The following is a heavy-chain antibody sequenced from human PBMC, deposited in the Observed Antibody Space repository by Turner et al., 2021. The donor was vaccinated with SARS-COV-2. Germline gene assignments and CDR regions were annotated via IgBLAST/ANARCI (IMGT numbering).Heavy chain of an antibody. D-gene: IGHD6-13*01. Sequence: QLPLQESGPGLVNPSETLSLTCTVSGGSISSSSYYWGWSRQPPGKGLEWFGSIYYSGSTYYNPSLKSRVTITVDTTKNQYTQKLNTVTAADTAVYFCARHWEVAAAAYLARFDPWGQGTLVTVSS. V-gene: IGHV4-39*01. CDR3: ARHWEVAAAAYLARFDP. CDR2: IYYSGST. J-gene: IGHJ5*02. CDR1: GGSISSSSYY.